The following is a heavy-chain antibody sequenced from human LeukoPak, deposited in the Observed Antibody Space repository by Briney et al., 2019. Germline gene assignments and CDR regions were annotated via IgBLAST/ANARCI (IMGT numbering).Heavy chain of an antibody. CDR2: IYPGDSET. J-gene: IGHJ4*02. CDR1: GYTFTNYW. V-gene: IGHV5-51*01. Sequence: GESRKISCKGYGYTFTNYWLGWVRQIAGKGLEWMGIIYPGDSETRYNPSFQGQVTISADKSISTAYLQWSSLKASDTAMYYCARHLALTPDYWGQGTLVTVSS. D-gene: IGHD1-14*01. CDR3: ARHLALTPDY.